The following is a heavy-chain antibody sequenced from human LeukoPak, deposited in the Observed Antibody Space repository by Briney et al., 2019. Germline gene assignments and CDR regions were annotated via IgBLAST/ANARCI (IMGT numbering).Heavy chain of an antibody. J-gene: IGHJ5*02. V-gene: IGHV3-30*03. Sequence: GRSLRLSCAASGFTFSSYGMHWVRQAPGKGLEWVAVISYDGSNKYYADSVKGRFTISRDNAKNTLYLQMNSLRVEDTAVYYCARNLGVTYYYDSSGSWGQGTLVTVSS. D-gene: IGHD3-22*01. CDR3: ARNLGVTYYYDSSGS. CDR1: GFTFSSYG. CDR2: ISYDGSNK.